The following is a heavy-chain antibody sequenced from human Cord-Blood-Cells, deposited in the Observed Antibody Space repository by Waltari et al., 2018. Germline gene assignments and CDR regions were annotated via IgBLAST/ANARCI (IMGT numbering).Heavy chain of an antibody. Sequence: QVQLVQSGAEVKKPGSSVKVSCKASGGTFSSYAISWVRQAPGQGLEWMGRIIPILGIANDAQKFQGRVTITADKSTSTAYMELSSLRSEDTAVYYCARGTPKNAFDIWGQGTMVTVSS. CDR2: IIPILGIA. CDR1: GGTFSSYA. J-gene: IGHJ3*02. CDR3: ARGTPKNAFDI. V-gene: IGHV1-69*09.